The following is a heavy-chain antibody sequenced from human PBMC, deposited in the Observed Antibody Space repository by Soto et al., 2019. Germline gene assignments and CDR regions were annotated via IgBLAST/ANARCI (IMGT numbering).Heavy chain of an antibody. CDR2: IIPILGIA. Sequence: QVQLVQSGAEVKKPGSSVKVSCKASGGTFSSYTISWVRQAPGQGLEWMGRIIPILGIANYAQKFQGRVTITADKSTSTAYMKLSSLRSEDTAVYYCARASTMDYVWGSYRSTCFDYWGQGTLVTVSS. CDR3: ARASTMDYVWGSYRSTCFDY. J-gene: IGHJ4*02. CDR1: GGTFSSYT. V-gene: IGHV1-69*02. D-gene: IGHD3-16*02.